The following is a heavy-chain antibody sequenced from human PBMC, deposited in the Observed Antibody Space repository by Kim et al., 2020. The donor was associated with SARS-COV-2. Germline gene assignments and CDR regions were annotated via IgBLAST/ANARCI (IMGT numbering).Heavy chain of an antibody. CDR2: T. V-gene: IGHV1-46*01. CDR3: AREGESLKHFDY. J-gene: IGHJ4*02. Sequence: TRYAQRLWGRVTVTRDTSTSTLYMELTSRRSEDTAVYYCAREGESLKHFDYWGQGTLVTVSS. D-gene: IGHD3-16*01.